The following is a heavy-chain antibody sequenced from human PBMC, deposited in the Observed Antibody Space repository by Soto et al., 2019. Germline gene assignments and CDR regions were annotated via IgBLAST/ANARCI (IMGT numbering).Heavy chain of an antibody. CDR3: ARDTQLRSLEWFYGMDV. D-gene: IGHD3-3*01. J-gene: IGHJ6*02. CDR1: GGSVSSGSHY. V-gene: IGHV4-61*01. Sequence: PSETLSLTCTVSGGSVSSGSHYWSWIRQPPGKGLEWIGYIYYSGSTNYNPSLKSRVTISVDTSKKQFSLKLSSVTAADTAVYYCARDTQLRSLEWFYGMDVWGQGTTVTVSS. CDR2: IYYSGST.